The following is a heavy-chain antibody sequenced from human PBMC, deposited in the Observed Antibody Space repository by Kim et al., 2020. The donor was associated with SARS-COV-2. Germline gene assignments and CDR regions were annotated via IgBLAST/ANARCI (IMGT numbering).Heavy chain of an antibody. Sequence: GGSLRLSCAGSGFSFSSYGMNWVRQAPGMRLEWVSHISSGGHTIYYADSVKGRFTISRDNANNLLYLQLDSLRAEDTALYYCAREGSYGSGNYYNDWGQGTLVTVSS. CDR2: ISSGGHTI. V-gene: IGHV3-48*03. CDR1: GFSFSSYG. D-gene: IGHD3-10*01. CDR3: AREGSYGSGNYYND. J-gene: IGHJ4*02.